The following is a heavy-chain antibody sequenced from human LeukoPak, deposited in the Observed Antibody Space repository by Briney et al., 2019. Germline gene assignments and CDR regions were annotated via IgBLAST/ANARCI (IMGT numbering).Heavy chain of an antibody. CDR2: INPNSGGT. D-gene: IGHD3-3*01. J-gene: IGHJ4*02. CDR1: GYTFTGYY. V-gene: IGHV1-2*02. CDR3: AGEVGYQYYDFWSGPRLDY. Sequence: ASVKVSCKASGYTFTGYYMHWVRQAPGQGLEWMGWINPNSGGTNYAQKFQGRVTMTRDTSISTAYMELSRLRSDDTAVYYCAGEVGYQYYDFWSGPRLDYWGQGTLVTVSS.